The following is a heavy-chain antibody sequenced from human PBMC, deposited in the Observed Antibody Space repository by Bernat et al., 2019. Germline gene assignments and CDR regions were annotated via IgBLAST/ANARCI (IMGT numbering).Heavy chain of an antibody. J-gene: IGHJ6*03. D-gene: IGHD2-21*01. Sequence: EVRLVEAGGDLVQPGGSLRLSCAASGFTFGTFAMSWVRQAPGKGREWVSAMTGGGTTYYADSVKGRVITSRDNSKNMLFMQMNSLTAEDTAVYYCAKFRGQLIRNYYMNVWGEGTTVTVS. CDR1: GFTFGTFA. CDR3: AKFRGQLIRNYYMNV. CDR2: MTGGGTT. V-gene: IGHV3-23*04.